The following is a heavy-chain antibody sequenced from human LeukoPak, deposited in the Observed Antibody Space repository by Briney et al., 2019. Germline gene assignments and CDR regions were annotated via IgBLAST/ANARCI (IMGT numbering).Heavy chain of an antibody. V-gene: IGHV3-30*04. CDR2: ISYDGSNK. D-gene: IGHD2-21*02. Sequence: PGGSLRLSCAASGFTFSSYAMHWVRQAPGKGLEWVAVISYDGSNKYYADSVKGRFTISRDNSKNTLCLQMNSLRAEDTAVYYCARTSRAYCGGDCPNALGYWGQGTLVTVSS. J-gene: IGHJ4*02. CDR3: ARTSRAYCGGDCPNALGY. CDR1: GFTFSSYA.